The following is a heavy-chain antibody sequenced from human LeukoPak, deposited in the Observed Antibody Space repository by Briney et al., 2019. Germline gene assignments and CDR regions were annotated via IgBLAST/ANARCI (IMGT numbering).Heavy chain of an antibody. CDR1: GGSINSYY. V-gene: IGHV4-59*08. D-gene: IGHD1-20*01. CDR3: VRGHRDNWHLDFAH. Sequence: KTSETLSLTCTVSGGSINSYYWSWIRQPPGKGLEWIGYIYYSGSTNYNPSLKSRVTSSVDTSTNQLFLRLTSVTAADTAVYYCVRGHRDNWHLDFAHWGPGTLVTVSS. J-gene: IGHJ4*02. CDR2: IYYSGST.